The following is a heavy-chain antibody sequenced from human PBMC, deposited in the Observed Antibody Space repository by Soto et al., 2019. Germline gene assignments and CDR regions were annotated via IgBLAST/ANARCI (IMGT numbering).Heavy chain of an antibody. D-gene: IGHD3-9*01. CDR3: ARLEGLATISYYFDY. J-gene: IGHJ4*02. CDR1: GGSVSSSNYY. V-gene: IGHV4-39*01. Sequence: QLQLQESGPGLVKPSETLSLTCTVSGGSVSSSNYYWGWIRQSPGKGLEWIGSIYYSGSTYYNPSLVSRVTISVDKSKNPFSLKVISVTAADTAVYYCARLEGLATISYYFDYWGQGTLVTVSS. CDR2: IYYSGST.